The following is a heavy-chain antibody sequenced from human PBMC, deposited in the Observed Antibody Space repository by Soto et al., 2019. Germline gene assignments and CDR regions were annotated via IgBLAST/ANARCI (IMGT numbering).Heavy chain of an antibody. V-gene: IGHV4-59*08. CDR2: IYYSGST. Sequence: SETLSLTRTVSGSSISSYYWSWIRQPPGKGLEWIGYIYYSGSTNYNPSLKSRVTISVDTSMNEFSLRLRSVTDADTAVYYCARLNGYCVSTSCHGYYGMDVWGQGTTVTVSS. CDR1: GSSISSYY. D-gene: IGHD2-2*03. J-gene: IGHJ6*02. CDR3: ARLNGYCVSTSCHGYYGMDV.